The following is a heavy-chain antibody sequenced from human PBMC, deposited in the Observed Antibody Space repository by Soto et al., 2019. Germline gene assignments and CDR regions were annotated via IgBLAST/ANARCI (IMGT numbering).Heavy chain of an antibody. Sequence: SETLSLTCAVYGGSLSGNYWTWIRQSPWKGLEWIGEISQSGRSNYSPSLSSRVTLSVDTSERQFSLRLSSVTAADTAVYYCARRPMPSPTNYRLDVWATGTTVTVSS. V-gene: IGHV4-34*01. CDR3: ARRPMPSPTNYRLDV. J-gene: IGHJ6*04. D-gene: IGHD1-7*01. CDR1: GGSLSGNY. CDR2: ISQSGRS.